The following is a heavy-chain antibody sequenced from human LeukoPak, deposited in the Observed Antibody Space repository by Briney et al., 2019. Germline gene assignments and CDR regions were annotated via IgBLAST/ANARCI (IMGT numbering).Heavy chain of an antibody. J-gene: IGHJ5*02. D-gene: IGHD5-12*01. CDR1: GFTFSSYS. Sequence: GGSLRLSCAASGFTFSSYSMNWVRQAPGKGLEWVSSISSSSSYIYYADSVKGRFTISRDNAKNSLYLQMNSLRAEDTAVYYCARDGEGYSGYDSGWFDPWGQGTLVTVSS. V-gene: IGHV3-21*01. CDR3: ARDGEGYSGYDSGWFDP. CDR2: ISSSSSYI.